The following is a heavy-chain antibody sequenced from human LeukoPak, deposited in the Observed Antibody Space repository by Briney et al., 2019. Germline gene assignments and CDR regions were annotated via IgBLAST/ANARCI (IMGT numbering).Heavy chain of an antibody. CDR3: ARSPTAINGYFDP. CDR1: RFTFSSYA. D-gene: IGHD2-2*01. J-gene: IGHJ5*02. CDR2: ISGGGGST. Sequence: QPGGSLRLSCAASRFTFSSYAVSWVRQAPGKGLEWVSTISGGGGSTYYADSVKGRFTISRDNSKNTLYLQMNSLRADDTAVYYCARSPTAINGYFDPWGQGTLVTVSS. V-gene: IGHV3-23*01.